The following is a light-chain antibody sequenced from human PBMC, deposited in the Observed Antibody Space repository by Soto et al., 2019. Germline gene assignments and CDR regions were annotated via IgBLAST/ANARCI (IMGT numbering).Light chain of an antibody. CDR1: SSDVGGYNY. Sequence: QSALTQPRSVSGSPGQSVTISCTGTSSDVGGYNYVSWYQQAPGKAPKFMIYDVSKRPSGVPDRFSGSKSGNTASLTISGLQAEDEADYYCCSYAGSFTLVFGGGTKVTVL. V-gene: IGLV2-11*01. CDR3: CSYAGSFTLV. J-gene: IGLJ3*02. CDR2: DVS.